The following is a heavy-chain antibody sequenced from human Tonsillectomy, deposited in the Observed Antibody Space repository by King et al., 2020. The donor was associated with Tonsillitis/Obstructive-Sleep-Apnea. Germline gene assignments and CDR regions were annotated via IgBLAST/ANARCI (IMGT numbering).Heavy chain of an antibody. J-gene: IGHJ5*02. CDR3: ARAAQQLVVLNWFDP. Sequence: QLQESGPGLVKPSETLSLTCTVSGGSISSYYWSWIRQPPGKGLEWIGYIYYSGSTKYNPSLKSRVTISVDTSKNQFSLKLSSVTAADTAVYYCARAAQQLVVLNWFDPWGQGTLVTVS. CDR2: IYYSGST. D-gene: IGHD6-13*01. V-gene: IGHV4-59*01. CDR1: GGSISSYY.